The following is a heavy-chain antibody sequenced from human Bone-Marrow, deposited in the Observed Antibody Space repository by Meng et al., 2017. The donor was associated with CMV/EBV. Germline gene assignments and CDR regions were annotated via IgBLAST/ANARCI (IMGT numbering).Heavy chain of an antibody. CDR2: INHSGST. Sequence: SETLSLTCAVYGGSFSGYYWSWIRQPPGKGLEWIGEINHSGSTNYNPSLKSRVTISVDTSKNQFSLKLSSVTAADTAVYYCARADCTNGVCTDYWGQGTRVTVSS. J-gene: IGHJ4*02. CDR1: GGSFSGYY. D-gene: IGHD2-8*01. V-gene: IGHV4-34*01. CDR3: ARADCTNGVCTDY.